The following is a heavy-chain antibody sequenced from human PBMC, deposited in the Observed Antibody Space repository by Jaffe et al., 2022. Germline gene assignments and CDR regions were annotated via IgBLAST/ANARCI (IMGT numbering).Heavy chain of an antibody. CDR1: GFTVSSNY. J-gene: IGHJ4*02. Sequence: EVQVVESGGGLVQPGGSLRLSCAASGFTVSSNYMSWVRQAPGKGLEWVSVIYSGGSTYYADSVKGRFTISRDNSKNTLYLQMNSLRAEDTAVYYCARGDSSGYYYFDYWGQGTLVTVSS. V-gene: IGHV3-66*02. CDR2: IYSGGST. D-gene: IGHD6-19*01. CDR3: ARGDSSGYYYFDY.